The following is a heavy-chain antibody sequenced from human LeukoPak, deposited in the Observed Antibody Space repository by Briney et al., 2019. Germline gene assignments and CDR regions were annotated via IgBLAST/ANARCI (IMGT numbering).Heavy chain of an antibody. CDR1: GFTFGDYA. D-gene: IGHD3-22*01. CDR2: INWNGGST. V-gene: IGHV3-20*04. Sequence: PGGSLRLSCTASGFTFGDYAMSWVRQAPGKGLEWVSGINWNGGSTGYADSVKGRFTISRDNAKNSLYLQMNSLRAEDTALYYCARAEGNYYDSSTGDYWGQGTLVTVSS. J-gene: IGHJ4*02. CDR3: ARAEGNYYDSSTGDY.